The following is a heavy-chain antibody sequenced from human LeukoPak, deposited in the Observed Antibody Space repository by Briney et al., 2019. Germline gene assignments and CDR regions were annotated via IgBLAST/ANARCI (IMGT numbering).Heavy chain of an antibody. CDR3: AKAGIGLVGYFDY. CDR2: IRGSGGGT. CDR1: GFTFNSYA. J-gene: IGHJ4*02. D-gene: IGHD6-19*01. Sequence: GGSLRLSCAASGFTFNSYAMSWVRQAPGKGLEWVSAIRGSGGGTYYADSVQGRFTISRDNSKNTLYLQMNSLREEDTALYYCAKAGIGLVGYFDYWGQGSLVTVSS. V-gene: IGHV3-23*01.